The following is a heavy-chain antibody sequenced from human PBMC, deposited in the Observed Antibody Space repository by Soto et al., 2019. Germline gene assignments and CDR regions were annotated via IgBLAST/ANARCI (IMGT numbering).Heavy chain of an antibody. J-gene: IGHJ4*02. CDR2: ISGRGDRT. CDR1: GITISNYP. V-gene: IGHV3-23*01. CDR3: VKDDGGYPSTAPH. Sequence: EVQLLESGGGLVQPGGSLRLSCAASGITISNYPMSWVRQAPGKGLDWVSGISGRGDRTYYADSAKGRLTISKDISRNSLSLQLASLGVEDTGVYFCVKDDGGYPSTAPHWGQGTLVTVSS. D-gene: IGHD3-22*01.